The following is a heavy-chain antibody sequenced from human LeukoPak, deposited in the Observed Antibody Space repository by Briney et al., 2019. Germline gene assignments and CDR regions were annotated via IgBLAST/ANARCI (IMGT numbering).Heavy chain of an antibody. CDR3: ATYLAPGSPDY. CDR1: GFTFSSYG. CDR2: ISYDGSNK. J-gene: IGHJ4*02. D-gene: IGHD2-15*01. Sequence: PGGSLRLSCAASGFTFSSYGMHWVRQAPGKGLEWVAVISYDGSNKYYADSVKGRFTISRDNSKNTLYLQMNSLRAEDTAVYYCATYLAPGSPDYWGQGTLVTVSS. V-gene: IGHV3-30*03.